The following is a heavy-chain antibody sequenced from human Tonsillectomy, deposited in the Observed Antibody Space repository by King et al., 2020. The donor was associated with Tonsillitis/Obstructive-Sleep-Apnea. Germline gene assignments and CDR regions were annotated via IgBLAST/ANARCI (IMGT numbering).Heavy chain of an antibody. V-gene: IGHV3-30*04. CDR2: ISYDGSNK. CDR3: AILVEMAF. CDR1: GFTFSSYA. D-gene: IGHD5-24*01. Sequence: VQLVESRGGVVQPGRSLRLSCAASGFTFSSYAMHWVRQAPGKGLEWVAVISYDGSNKYYADSVKGRFTISRDNSKNTLYLQMNSLRAEDTAVYYCAILVEMAFWGQGTMVTVSS. J-gene: IGHJ3*01.